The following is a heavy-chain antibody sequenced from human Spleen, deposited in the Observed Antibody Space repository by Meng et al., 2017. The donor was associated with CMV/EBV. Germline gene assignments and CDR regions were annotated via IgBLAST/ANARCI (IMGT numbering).Heavy chain of an antibody. Sequence: GSLKISCAASGFTFSSYAMSWVRQAPGKGLEWVSYISSSGSTIYYADSVKGRFTISRDNAKNSLYLQMNSLRAEDTAVYYCARDSATGHYYYGMDVWGQGTTVTVSS. V-gene: IGHV3-48*04. D-gene: IGHD5-24*01. J-gene: IGHJ6*02. CDR2: ISSSGSTI. CDR3: ARDSATGHYYYGMDV. CDR1: GFTFSSYA.